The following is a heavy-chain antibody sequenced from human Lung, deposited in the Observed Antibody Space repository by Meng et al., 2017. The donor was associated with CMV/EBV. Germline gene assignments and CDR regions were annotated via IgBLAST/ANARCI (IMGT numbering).Heavy chain of an antibody. CDR3: ARGRDFWSDSGGMDV. Sequence: SXXVSXKASGGTFSSYAISWVRQAPGQGLEWMGGIIPIFGTANYAQKFQGRVTITTDESTSTAYMELSSLRSEDTAVYYCARGRDFWSDSGGMDVLGQGXTVTVSS. D-gene: IGHD3-3*01. J-gene: IGHJ6*02. CDR1: GGTFSSYA. V-gene: IGHV1-69*05. CDR2: IIPIFGTA.